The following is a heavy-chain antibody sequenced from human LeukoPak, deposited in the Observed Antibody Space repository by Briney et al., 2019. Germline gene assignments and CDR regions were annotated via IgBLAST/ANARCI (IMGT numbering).Heavy chain of an antibody. CDR3: ARAPETVAIDY. D-gene: IGHD5-12*01. CDR2: INHSGST. V-gene: IGHV4-34*01. Sequence: SETLSLTCAVYGESFIGYYWTWIRQSPGKGLEWIGEINHSGSTNYNPSLKGRVTVSVDTSKNQFSLKLASVTAADTAVYYCARAPETVAIDYWGQGTLVTVSS. CDR1: GESFIGYY. J-gene: IGHJ4*02.